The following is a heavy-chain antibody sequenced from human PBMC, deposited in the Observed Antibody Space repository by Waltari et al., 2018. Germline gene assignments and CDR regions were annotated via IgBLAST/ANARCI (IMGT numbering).Heavy chain of an antibody. V-gene: IGHV3-49*03. D-gene: IGHD4-4*01. CDR3: NGRDDYNGGL. J-gene: IGHJ4*02. CDR2: LRSEAYGGTP. Sequence: EVQLVESGGRLVQPGRSLRLSCATSGFSFSEYGISWFRHVPGKGLEWVGFLRSEAYGGTPEYAASVRGRFTISRDDSKGLAYLQMNNLRTEDTAVYYCNGRDDYNGGLWGQGTLVTVSS. CDR1: GFSFSEYG.